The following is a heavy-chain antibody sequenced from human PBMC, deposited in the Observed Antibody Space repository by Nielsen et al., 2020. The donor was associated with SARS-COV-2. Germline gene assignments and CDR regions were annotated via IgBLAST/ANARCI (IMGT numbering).Heavy chain of an antibody. D-gene: IGHD1-1*01. J-gene: IGHJ3*02. Sequence: SLKISCAASGFKFHDYAMHWVRQAPGKGLQWVSSISWDSGDVAYADSVQGRFTISRDNAEYSLHLQMRSLRPEDTAFYYCAKEIDWNDTSDMWGQGTMVTVSS. CDR2: ISWDSGDV. CDR3: AKEIDWNDTSDM. CDR1: GFKFHDYA. V-gene: IGHV3-9*01.